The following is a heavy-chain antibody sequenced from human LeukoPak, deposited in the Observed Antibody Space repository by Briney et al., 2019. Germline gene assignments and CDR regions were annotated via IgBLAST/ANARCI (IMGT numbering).Heavy chain of an antibody. Sequence: ASVKDSCKASGYTFTGYYMHWVRQAPGQGLEWMGWINPNSGGTNSAQKFQGRVTMTRDTSISTGYMELSRLRSEDTALYNCAGGGLRYFDWLDYWGQGTLVTVSS. CDR3: AGGGLRYFDWLDY. D-gene: IGHD3-9*01. V-gene: IGHV1-2*02. CDR2: INPNSGGT. CDR1: GYTFTGYY. J-gene: IGHJ4*02.